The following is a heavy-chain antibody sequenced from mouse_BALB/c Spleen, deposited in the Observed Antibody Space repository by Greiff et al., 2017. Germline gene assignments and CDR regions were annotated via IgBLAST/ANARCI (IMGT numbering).Heavy chain of an antibody. D-gene: IGHD2-14*01. Sequence: LQQPGSELVRPGASVKLSCKASGYTFTSYWMHWVKQRPGQGLEWIGNIYPGSGSTNYDEKFKSKATLTVDTSSSTAYMQLSSLTSEDSAVYYCARGRAYYRYAYAMDYWGQGTSVTVSS. J-gene: IGHJ4*01. V-gene: IGHV1S22*01. CDR1: GYTFTSYW. CDR2: IYPGSGST. CDR3: ARGRAYYRYAYAMDY.